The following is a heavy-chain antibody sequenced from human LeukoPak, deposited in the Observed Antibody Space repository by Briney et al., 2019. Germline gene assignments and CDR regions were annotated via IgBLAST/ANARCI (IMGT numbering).Heavy chain of an antibody. CDR3: ARVQDEGYCSGGSCSNWFDP. CDR1: GHTFTSYY. V-gene: IGHV1-46*01. CDR2: INPSGGST. J-gene: IGHJ5*02. Sequence: ASVKVSCKASGHTFTSYYMHWVRQAPGQGLEWMGIINPSGGSTSYAQKFQGRVTMTRDTSTSTVYMELSSLRSEDTAVYYCARVQDEGYCSGGSCSNWFDPWGQGTLVTVSS. D-gene: IGHD2-15*01.